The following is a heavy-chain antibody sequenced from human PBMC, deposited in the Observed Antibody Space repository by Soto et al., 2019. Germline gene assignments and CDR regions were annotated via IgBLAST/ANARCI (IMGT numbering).Heavy chain of an antibody. Sequence: PGGSLRLSCAASGFTFSSYAMSWVRQAPGKGLEWVSAISGSGGSTYYADSVKGRFTISRDNSKNALYLQMNSLRAEDTAVYYCAKHRLGYCSGGSCYPYYFDYWGQGTLVTVSS. J-gene: IGHJ4*02. V-gene: IGHV3-23*01. CDR1: GFTFSSYA. D-gene: IGHD2-15*01. CDR3: AKHRLGYCSGGSCYPYYFDY. CDR2: ISGSGGST.